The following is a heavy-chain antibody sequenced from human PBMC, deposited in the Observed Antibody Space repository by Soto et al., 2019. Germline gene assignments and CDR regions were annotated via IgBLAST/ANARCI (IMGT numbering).Heavy chain of an antibody. J-gene: IGHJ6*02. CDR1: GGSISSYY. Sequence: SETLSLTCTVAGGSISSYYWSWIRQPPGKGLECIGYIYYSGSTNYNPSLKSRVTISVDTSKNQFSLKLSSVTAADTAVYYCARNGQLGGFYSGMDVWGEGTTVT. D-gene: IGHD6-13*01. CDR2: IYYSGST. CDR3: ARNGQLGGFYSGMDV. V-gene: IGHV4-59*01.